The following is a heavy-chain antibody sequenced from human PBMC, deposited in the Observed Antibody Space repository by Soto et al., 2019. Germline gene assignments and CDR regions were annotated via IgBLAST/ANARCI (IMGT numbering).Heavy chain of an antibody. CDR3: ARDLWGIVLMVPARSNGMDV. CDR1: GGTFSSYA. D-gene: IGHD2-8*01. Sequence: SVKVSCKASGGTFSSYAISWVRQAPGQGLEWMGGIIPIFGTANYAQKFQGRVTITADKSTSTAYMELSSLRSEDTAVYYCARDLWGIVLMVPARSNGMDVWGQGTTVTVSS. J-gene: IGHJ6*02. CDR2: IIPIFGTA. V-gene: IGHV1-69*06.